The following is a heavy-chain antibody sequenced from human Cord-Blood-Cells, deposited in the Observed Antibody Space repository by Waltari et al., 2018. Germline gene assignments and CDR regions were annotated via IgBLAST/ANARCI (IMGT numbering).Heavy chain of an antibody. J-gene: IGHJ6*03. CDR1: GGTFSSYA. CDR2: IIPIFGTA. Sequence: QVQLVQSGAEVRTPGSSVKVSCKASGGTFSSYAISRVGQAPGPGLAWMGGIIPIFGTANYAQKFQGRVTITADESTSTAYMELSSLRSEDTAVYYCARNPYSSSWYYYYYMDVWGKGTTVTVSS. D-gene: IGHD6-13*01. CDR3: ARNPYSSSWYYYYYMDV. V-gene: IGHV1-69*01.